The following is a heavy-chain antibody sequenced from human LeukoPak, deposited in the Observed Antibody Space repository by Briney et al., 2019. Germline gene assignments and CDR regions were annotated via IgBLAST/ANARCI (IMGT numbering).Heavy chain of an antibody. D-gene: IGHD3-22*01. V-gene: IGHV1-46*01. Sequence: ASVKVSCKASGYTFTSYYMHWVRQAPGQGLEWMGIINPSGGSTSYAQKFQGRVTITRDTSASTAYMELSSLRSEDTAVYYCARGFYDSSGTPYYYYGMDVWGQGTTVTVSS. CDR3: ARGFYDSSGTPYYYYGMDV. CDR2: INPSGGST. J-gene: IGHJ6*02. CDR1: GYTFTSYY.